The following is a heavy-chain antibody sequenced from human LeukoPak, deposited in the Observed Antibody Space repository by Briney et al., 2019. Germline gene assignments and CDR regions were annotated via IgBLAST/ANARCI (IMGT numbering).Heavy chain of an antibody. J-gene: IGHJ4*02. D-gene: IGHD2-21*02. Sequence: GGSLRLPCAASGFTFSSYGMHWVRQAPGKGLEWVSAIGGSGDNTYYADSVKGRFTISRENSKNTLSLQMNSLRAEDTAVYYCAKGVWNCGGDCYSTFDYWGQGTLVTVSS. CDR1: GFTFSSYG. CDR3: AKGVWNCGGDCYSTFDY. CDR2: IGGSGDNT. V-gene: IGHV3-23*01.